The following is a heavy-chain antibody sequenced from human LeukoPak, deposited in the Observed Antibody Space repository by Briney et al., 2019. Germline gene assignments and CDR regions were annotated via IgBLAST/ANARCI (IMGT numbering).Heavy chain of an antibody. CDR3: ARDSAYSSGWYDY. D-gene: IGHD6-19*01. Sequence: PSETLSLTCAVYGGSFSGYYWSWIRQPPGKGLEWIGEINQSGSTNYNPSLKSRVTISVDTSKNQFSLKLSSVTAADTAVYYCARDSAYSSGWYDYWGQGTLVTVSS. J-gene: IGHJ4*02. V-gene: IGHV4-34*01. CDR1: GGSFSGYY. CDR2: INQSGST.